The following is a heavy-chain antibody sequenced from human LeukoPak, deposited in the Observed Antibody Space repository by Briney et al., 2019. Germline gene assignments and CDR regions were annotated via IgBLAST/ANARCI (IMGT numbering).Heavy chain of an antibody. CDR3: ARQARWYSSSWSDY. Sequence: PSETLSLTCTVSNYSFSSGYYWGWIRQPPGKGLEWIGSVYHSGITYYNRSLKSRVTVSIDKSKNQFSLKLSSVTAADTAVYYCARQARWYSSSWSDYWGQGTLVTVSS. V-gene: IGHV4-38-2*02. CDR1: NYSFSSGYY. CDR2: VYHSGIT. J-gene: IGHJ4*02. D-gene: IGHD6-13*01.